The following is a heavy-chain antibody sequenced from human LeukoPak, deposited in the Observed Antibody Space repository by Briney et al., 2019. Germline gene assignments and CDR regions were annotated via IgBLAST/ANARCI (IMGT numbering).Heavy chain of an antibody. V-gene: IGHV1-2*02. CDR3: ARDRSPSVDP. Sequence: ASVKGSRKASGYTFTGYYMHWVRQAPGQGLEWMGWINPNSGGTNYAQKFQGRVTMTRVTSISTAYMELSRLRSDDTAVYYCARDRSPSVDPWGQGTLVTVSS. CDR2: INPNSGGT. J-gene: IGHJ5*02. CDR1: GYTFTGYY. D-gene: IGHD6-13*01.